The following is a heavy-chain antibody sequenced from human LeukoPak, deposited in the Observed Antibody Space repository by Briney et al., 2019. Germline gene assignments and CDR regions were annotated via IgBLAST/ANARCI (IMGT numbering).Heavy chain of an antibody. D-gene: IGHD3-10*02. CDR1: GFTFSSTW. CDR2: ISSSGSTI. J-gene: IGHJ6*04. Sequence: GGSLRLSCTASGFTFSSTWMHWVRQAPGKGLEWVSYISSSGSTIYYADSVKGRFTISRDNAKNSLYLQMNSLRAEDTAVYYCAELGITMIGGVWGKGTTVTISS. V-gene: IGHV3-48*03. CDR3: AELGITMIGGV.